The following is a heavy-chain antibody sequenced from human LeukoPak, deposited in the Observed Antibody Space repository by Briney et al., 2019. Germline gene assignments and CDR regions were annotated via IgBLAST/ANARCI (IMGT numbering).Heavy chain of an antibody. CDR2: ILFDGSYK. CDR3: AQGELSGNYFDY. J-gene: IGHJ4*02. Sequence: GGSLRLSCAASGFTFNYGLHWVRQAPGKGLDWVAFILFDGSYKYYADSVKGRFTISRDNSKNTLYLQMNSLRAEDTAVYYCAQGELSGNYFDYWGQGTLVTVSS. D-gene: IGHD1-26*01. V-gene: IGHV3-30*02. CDR1: GFTFNYG.